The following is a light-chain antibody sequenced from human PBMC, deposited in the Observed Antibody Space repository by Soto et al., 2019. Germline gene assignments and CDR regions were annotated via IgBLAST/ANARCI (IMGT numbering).Light chain of an antibody. J-gene: IGLJ2*01. CDR1: SSNIGNNY. CDR2: ENN. V-gene: IGLV1-51*02. Sequence: QSVLTQPPSVSAAPGQKVTISCSGSSSNIGNNYVSWYQQLPGTAPKLLIYENNKRPSGIPDRFSGSKSGTSATLGITGLQTGDEADDYCGTWDSSLSASVVFGGGTKLTVL. CDR3: GTWDSSLSASVV.